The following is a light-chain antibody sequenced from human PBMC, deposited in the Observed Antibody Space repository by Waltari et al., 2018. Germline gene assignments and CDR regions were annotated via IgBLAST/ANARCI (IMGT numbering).Light chain of an antibody. CDR3: QQYYSTPHT. CDR2: WAS. CDR1: QSVLYSSNNKNY. V-gene: IGKV4-1*01. Sequence: DIVMTQSPDSLAVSLGERATINCKSSQSVLYSSNNKNYLAWYQQKPGQPPKLLIYWASTRESGVPDRCSGSVSGTDCTLTISSLQGEDVAVYDCQQYYSTPHTFGQGTKVEIK. J-gene: IGKJ1*01.